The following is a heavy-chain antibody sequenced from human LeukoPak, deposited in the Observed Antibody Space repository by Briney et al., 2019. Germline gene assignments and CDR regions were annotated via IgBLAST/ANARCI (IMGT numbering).Heavy chain of an antibody. J-gene: IGHJ4*02. CDR3: ARRAGDYSHPYDY. V-gene: IGHV3-74*01. D-gene: IGHD3-22*01. CDR1: GFTFSSYW. Sequence: GGSLRLSCAASGFTFSSYWMHWVRQAPGKGLVWVSRINSDGSSTSYADSVKGRFTISRDNAKNTLYLQMNTLRAEDTAVYYCARRAGDYSHPYDYWGQGTLVTVSS. CDR2: INSDGSST.